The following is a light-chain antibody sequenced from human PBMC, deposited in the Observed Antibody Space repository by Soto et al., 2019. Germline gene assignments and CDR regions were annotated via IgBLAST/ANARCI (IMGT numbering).Light chain of an antibody. Sequence: QSALTQPHSASGSPGQSVTISCTGSSSDVGGYNYVSWYQQHPGKAPKLMISEVSKRPSGVPDRFSGSKSGNTASLTVSGLQAEDEADYYCSSYAGSNNFVVFGGGTKVTVL. CDR2: EVS. CDR3: SSYAGSNNFVV. J-gene: IGLJ2*01. CDR1: SSDVGGYNY. V-gene: IGLV2-8*01.